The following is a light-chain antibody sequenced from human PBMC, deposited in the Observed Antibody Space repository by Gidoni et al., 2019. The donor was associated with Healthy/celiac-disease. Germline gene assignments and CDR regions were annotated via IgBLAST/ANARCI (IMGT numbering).Light chain of an antibody. Sequence: EIVMTQSPATLSVSPGERATLSCRASQSVSSNLAWYQQKPGQAPRLLIYGASTRATGIPARFSGSGSGTEFTITISSLQSEDFAVYYCQQYNNWPPMYTFGQXTKLEIK. CDR2: GAS. CDR3: QQYNNWPPMYT. V-gene: IGKV3-15*01. J-gene: IGKJ2*01. CDR1: QSVSSN.